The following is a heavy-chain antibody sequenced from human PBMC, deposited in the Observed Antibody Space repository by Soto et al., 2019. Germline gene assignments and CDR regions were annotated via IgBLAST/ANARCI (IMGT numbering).Heavy chain of an antibody. D-gene: IGHD1-26*01. V-gene: IGHV1-69*02. CDR2: IIPILGIA. CDR3: ASRAWELPQTDY. CDR1: GGTFSSYT. J-gene: IGHJ4*02. Sequence: QVQLVQSGAEVKKPGSSVKVSCKASGGTFSSYTISWVRQAPGQGLEWMGRIIPILGIANYAQKFQGRVTITAEKSTSTAYMELSSLRSEDTAVYYCASRAWELPQTDYWGQGTLVTVSS.